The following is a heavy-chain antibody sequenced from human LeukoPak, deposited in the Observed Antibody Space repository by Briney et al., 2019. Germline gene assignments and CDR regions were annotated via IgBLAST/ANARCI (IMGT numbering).Heavy chain of an antibody. Sequence: GGSLRLSCAASGFTFSSYSMNWVRQAPGKGLEWVSSISSSSSYIYYADSVKGRFTISRDNAKNSLYLQMNSLRAEDTAVYYCASYDSSGGGTDYWGQGTLVTVSS. J-gene: IGHJ4*02. V-gene: IGHV3-21*01. D-gene: IGHD3-22*01. CDR3: ASYDSSGGGTDY. CDR1: GFTFSSYS. CDR2: ISSSSSYI.